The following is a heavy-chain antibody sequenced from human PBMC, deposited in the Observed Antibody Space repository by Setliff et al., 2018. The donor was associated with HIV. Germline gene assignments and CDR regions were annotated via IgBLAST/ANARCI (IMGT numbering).Heavy chain of an antibody. D-gene: IGHD2-15*01. CDR3: ARLGSHCKNAFCPPY. V-gene: IGHV4-39*01. CDR2: FYSSGDT. CDR1: GASLTDTNTFYY. Sequence: SETLSLTCTVSGASLTDTNTFYYWPWIRQSPGKGLEWVGSFYSSGDTYYNPSLRSRVTISVDTSKTQMYLRLSSVTAADTALYYCARLGSHCKNAFCPPYWGQGTLVTVSS. J-gene: IGHJ4*02.